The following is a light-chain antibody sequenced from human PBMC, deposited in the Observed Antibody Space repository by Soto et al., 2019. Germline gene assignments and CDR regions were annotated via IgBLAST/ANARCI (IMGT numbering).Light chain of an antibody. Sequence: DIVMTQSPLSLPVIPGEPASISCRSSQSLLHSNGYTDLNWYLKKPWRAPQNLINLGSSRASWVPDRFSGSGSGTDFTLKISIVEAGDVGVYYCMHALQTLLTFGGRTKVDIK. CDR2: LGS. CDR3: MHALQTLLT. J-gene: IGKJ4*01. V-gene: IGKV2-28*01. CDR1: QSLLHSNGYTD.